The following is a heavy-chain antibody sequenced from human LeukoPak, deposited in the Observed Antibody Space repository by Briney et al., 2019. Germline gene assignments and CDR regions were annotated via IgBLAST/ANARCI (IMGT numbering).Heavy chain of an antibody. D-gene: IGHD6-13*01. V-gene: IGHV4-31*03. Sequence: SETLSLTCTVSGGSFSRGGYYWGWLRQHPEKGGEWIGYIYYSGSTYYNPSLKSRVTISVDTSKNQFSLKLSSVTAADTAVYCCARDRPYSSSSHWGQGTLVTVSS. CDR3: ARDRPYSSSSH. CDR2: IYYSGST. J-gene: IGHJ4*02. CDR1: GGSFSRGGYY.